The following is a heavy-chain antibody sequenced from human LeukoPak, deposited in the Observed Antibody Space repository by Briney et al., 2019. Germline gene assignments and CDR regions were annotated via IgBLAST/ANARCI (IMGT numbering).Heavy chain of an antibody. CDR3: AKGALTMIVGGFEH. Sequence: PGGSLRLSCAASGFTFDDYAMHWVRRTPAKGLEWVSSISWNSGSIGYADSVKGRFTISRDNAKKSLYLQMNSLRAEDMALYYCAKGALTMIVGGFEHWGQGTLVTVSS. J-gene: IGHJ4*02. D-gene: IGHD3-22*01. V-gene: IGHV3-9*03. CDR1: GFTFDDYA. CDR2: ISWNSGSI.